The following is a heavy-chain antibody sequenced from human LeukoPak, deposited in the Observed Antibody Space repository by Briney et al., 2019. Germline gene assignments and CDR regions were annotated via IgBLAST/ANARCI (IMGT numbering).Heavy chain of an antibody. Sequence: PGGSLRLSCAASGFTFSSYAMSWVRQAPGKGLEWVSAISGSGGSTYYADSVKGRSTISRDNSKNTLYLQMNSLRAEDTAVYYCARANIAAAGTRYYYMDVWGKGTTVTVSS. CDR1: GFTFSSYA. CDR2: ISGSGGST. J-gene: IGHJ6*03. D-gene: IGHD6-13*01. CDR3: ARANIAAAGTRYYYMDV. V-gene: IGHV3-23*01.